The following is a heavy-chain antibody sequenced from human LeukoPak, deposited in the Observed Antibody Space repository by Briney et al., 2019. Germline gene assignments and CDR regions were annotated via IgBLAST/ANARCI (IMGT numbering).Heavy chain of an antibody. Sequence: GASVKVSCKASGYSFTSNYIHWVRQAPGQGLEWMGMIYPRDGSTSYAQKFQGRVTVTRDTSTSTVHMELSGLRSEDTAAYYCARDQEAFDYWGQGTLVTVS. CDR3: ARDQEAFDY. V-gene: IGHV1-46*01. CDR2: IYPRDGST. J-gene: IGHJ4*02. CDR1: GYSFTSNY.